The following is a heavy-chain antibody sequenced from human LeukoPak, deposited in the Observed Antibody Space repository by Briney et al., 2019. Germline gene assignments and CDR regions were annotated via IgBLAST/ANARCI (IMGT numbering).Heavy chain of an antibody. CDR1: GGSISGYY. V-gene: IGHV4-59*01. Sequence: SETLSLTCAVSGGSISGYYWGWIRQPPGKGLEWIGYIYYSGSTNYNPSLKSRVAISVDTSKNQFSLKLSSVTAADTAVYYCAGRSRSGSYYDYWGQGTLVTVSS. D-gene: IGHD6-19*01. J-gene: IGHJ4*02. CDR3: AGRSRSGSYYDY. CDR2: IYYSGST.